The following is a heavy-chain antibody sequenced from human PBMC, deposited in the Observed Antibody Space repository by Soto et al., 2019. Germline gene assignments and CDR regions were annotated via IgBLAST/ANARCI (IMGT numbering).Heavy chain of an antibody. CDR1: GGSFSGYY. CDR2: IERGGST. D-gene: IGHD3-10*01. V-gene: IGHV4-34*02. CDR3: ARGYGSGSYWAY. Sequence: QVQLQQWGAGLLKPSETLSLTCPVYGGSFSGYYWSWVRQPPGKGLEWIGEIERGGSTNYNPSLKSRVAISVDTSKNQFSLKVNSVTAAGTAVYYCARGYGSGSYWAYWGQGTLVTVSS. J-gene: IGHJ4*02.